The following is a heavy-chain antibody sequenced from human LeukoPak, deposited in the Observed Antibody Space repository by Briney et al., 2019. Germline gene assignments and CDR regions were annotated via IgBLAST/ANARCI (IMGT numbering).Heavy chain of an antibody. Sequence: GGSLRLSCAASGFTFSSYAMNWVRQAPGKGLEWVSVISGSGGDTYNADSVKGRFTISRDNSKNTLYLQMNSLKTEDTAVYYCTTDRDSTYDYWGQGTLVTVSS. CDR2: ISGSGGDT. CDR3: TTDRDSTYDY. D-gene: IGHD2-15*01. V-gene: IGHV3-23*01. J-gene: IGHJ4*02. CDR1: GFTFSSYA.